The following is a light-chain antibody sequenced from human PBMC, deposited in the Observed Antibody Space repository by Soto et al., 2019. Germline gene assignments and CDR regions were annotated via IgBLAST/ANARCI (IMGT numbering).Light chain of an antibody. J-gene: IGKJ5*01. V-gene: IGKV3-15*01. CDR3: QQYGSSPP. CDR1: QSVSSK. Sequence: EIVMTQSPATLSVSPGEGATLSCRASQSVSSKLAWYQQKPGQAPRLLIYGASTRATGIPARFSGSGSGTEFTLIISSLQSEDSAVYYCQQYGSSPPFGQGTRLEIK. CDR2: GAS.